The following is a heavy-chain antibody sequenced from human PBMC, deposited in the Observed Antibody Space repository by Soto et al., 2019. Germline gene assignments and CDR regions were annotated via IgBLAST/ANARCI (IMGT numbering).Heavy chain of an antibody. Sequence: GESLKISCKGSGYSFTSYWIGWVRQMPGKGLEWMGIIYPGDSDARYSPSFQGQVTISADKSISTAYLQWSSLKASDTAMYYCARYVGTKTRLPNCMDVWGPGTMVTVSS. CDR3: ARYVGTKTRLPNCMDV. CDR2: IYPGDSDA. J-gene: IGHJ6*02. V-gene: IGHV5-51*01. CDR1: GYSFTSYW. D-gene: IGHD1-7*01.